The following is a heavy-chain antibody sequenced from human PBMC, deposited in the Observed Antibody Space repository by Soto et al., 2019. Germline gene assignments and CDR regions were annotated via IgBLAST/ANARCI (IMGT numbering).Heavy chain of an antibody. D-gene: IGHD2-21*02. J-gene: IGHJ6*02. CDR3: ARGPVGGGNSPPYYYYGMDV. V-gene: IGHV4-34*01. CDR1: GGSFNGYY. CDR2: ITHSGST. Sequence: PSETLSLTCAVYGGSFNGYYWSWIRQPPGKGLEWIGEITHSGSTNYNPSLKSRVTISVDTSKNQFSLKLSSVTAADTAVYYCARGPVGGGNSPPYYYYGMDVWGQGTTVTV.